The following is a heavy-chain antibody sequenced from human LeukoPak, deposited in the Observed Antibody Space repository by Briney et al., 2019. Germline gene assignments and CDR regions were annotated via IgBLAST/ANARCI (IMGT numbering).Heavy chain of an antibody. CDR1: RFTFSNYD. Sequence: GGSLRLSCAASRFTFSNYDMNWVRQAPGKGLEWVAFIRYDGSNKKYADSVKGRFTISRDNAKSSLSLQMNSLSAEDTAVYYCARDGYNSANGIDVWGQGTMVTVSS. CDR3: ARDGYNSANGIDV. CDR2: IRYDGSNK. J-gene: IGHJ3*01. V-gene: IGHV3-30*02. D-gene: IGHD1-1*01.